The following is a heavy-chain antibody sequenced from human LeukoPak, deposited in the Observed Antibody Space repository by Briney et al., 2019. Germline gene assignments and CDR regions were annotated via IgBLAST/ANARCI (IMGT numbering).Heavy chain of an antibody. CDR1: GGSISNYY. CDR2: IYYSGGT. D-gene: IGHD6-13*01. CDR3: ARRPGVAAAGTAGSFDY. V-gene: IGHV4-59*08. J-gene: IGHJ4*02. Sequence: SETLSLTCIVSGGSISNYYWSWIRQPPGKGLEWIGYIYYSGGTNYNPSLKSRVTISVDTSRNQFSLRLNSVTAADTAVYYCARRPGVAAAGTAGSFDYWGQGTLVTVSS.